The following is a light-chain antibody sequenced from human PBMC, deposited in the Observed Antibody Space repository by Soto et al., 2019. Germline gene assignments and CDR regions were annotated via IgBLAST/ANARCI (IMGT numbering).Light chain of an antibody. Sequence: QSVLTQPASVSGSPGQSSTISCTGTSSDVGGYNYVSWYQQHPGKAPKLMIYDVSNRPSGVSNRFSGSKSGNTASLTISGLQAEDEDDYYCSSYTSSSTLVFGGGTKLTVL. J-gene: IGLJ2*01. CDR2: DVS. CDR3: SSYTSSSTLV. V-gene: IGLV2-14*01. CDR1: SSDVGGYNY.